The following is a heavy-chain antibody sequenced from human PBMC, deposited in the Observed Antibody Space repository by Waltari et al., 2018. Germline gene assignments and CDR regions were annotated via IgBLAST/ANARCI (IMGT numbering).Heavy chain of an antibody. D-gene: IGHD2-21*02. CDR2: ISGGVDNT. V-gene: IGHV3-23*01. CDR1: GFSFSIYA. J-gene: IGHJ5*01. Sequence: EVQLLESGGDLVQPGGSLRLSCAVSGFSFSIYAMSWVRQAPGKGREWVAAISGGVDNTFYLDSVKGRFTISRDISTNTLFLEMSSLRVEDTALYYCTRAAHGYGDWSRGHGTLVTVSS. CDR3: TRAAHGYGDWS.